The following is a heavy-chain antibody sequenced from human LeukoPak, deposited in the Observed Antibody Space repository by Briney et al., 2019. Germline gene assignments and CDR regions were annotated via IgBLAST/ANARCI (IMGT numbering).Heavy chain of an antibody. D-gene: IGHD2-2*01. Sequence: GRSLRLSCAASGFTFSNYAVMWVRQAPGQGLEWVSAITSGGAPRYADSVKGRFTISRDNSNNTLYLQLTSLRAEDTAVFYCAKASSASPSSLNFWGQGTLVTVSS. CDR2: ITSGGAP. CDR1: GFTFSNYA. V-gene: IGHV3-23*01. J-gene: IGHJ4*02. CDR3: AKASSASPSSLNF.